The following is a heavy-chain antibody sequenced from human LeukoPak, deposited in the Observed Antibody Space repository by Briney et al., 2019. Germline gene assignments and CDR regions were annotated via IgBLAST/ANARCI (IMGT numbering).Heavy chain of an antibody. Sequence: PSETLSLTCTVSGGSISSYCWSWIRQPPGKGLEWIGYIYYSGSTNYNPPLKSRVTISVDTSKNQFSLKLSSVTAADTAVYYCARGWGVTGTTFDYWGQGTLVTVSS. CDR2: IYYSGST. V-gene: IGHV4-59*01. D-gene: IGHD1-20*01. CDR3: ARGWGVTGTTFDY. J-gene: IGHJ4*02. CDR1: GGSISSYC.